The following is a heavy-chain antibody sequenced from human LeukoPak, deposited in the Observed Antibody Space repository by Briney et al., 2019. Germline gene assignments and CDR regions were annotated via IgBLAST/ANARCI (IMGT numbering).Heavy chain of an antibody. Sequence: SETLSLTCTVSGGSISTYYWSWIRQPPGKGLEWIGYIYYSGSTNYNPSLKSRVTISVDTSKNQFSLKLSSVTAADTAVYYCARPPYCSGGSCYSYWGQGTLVTVSS. CDR1: GGSISTYY. J-gene: IGHJ4*02. CDR2: IYYSGST. D-gene: IGHD2-15*01. V-gene: IGHV4-59*12. CDR3: ARPPYCSGGSCYSY.